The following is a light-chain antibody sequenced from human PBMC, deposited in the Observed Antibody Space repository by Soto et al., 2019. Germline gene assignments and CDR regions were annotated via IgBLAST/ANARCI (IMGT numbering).Light chain of an antibody. Sequence: DIQMTQSPSSLSASVGDRVTITCRASHDIRNFLAWFQQRPGKVPTLLVYAASTLQSGVPSRFSASVSGTDFTLTISSLQTEDAATYYCQKYDRVPWTFGPGTKVDIK. CDR2: AAS. J-gene: IGKJ1*01. CDR3: QKYDRVPWT. V-gene: IGKV1-27*01. CDR1: HDIRNF.